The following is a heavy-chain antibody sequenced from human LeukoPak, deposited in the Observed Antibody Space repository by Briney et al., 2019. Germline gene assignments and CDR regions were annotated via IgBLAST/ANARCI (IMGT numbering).Heavy chain of an antibody. V-gene: IGHV3-7*01. CDR2: IKQDGSEK. CDR1: GFTFSSYG. CDR3: ARSLHNSGYDYVFSYYYYYYMDV. D-gene: IGHD5-12*01. Sequence: GRSLRLSCAASGFTFSSYGMHWVRQAPGKGLEWVANIKQDGSEKYYVDSVKGRFTISRDNAKNSLYLQMNSLRAEDTAVYYCARSLHNSGYDYVFSYYYYYYMDVWGKGTTVTISS. J-gene: IGHJ6*03.